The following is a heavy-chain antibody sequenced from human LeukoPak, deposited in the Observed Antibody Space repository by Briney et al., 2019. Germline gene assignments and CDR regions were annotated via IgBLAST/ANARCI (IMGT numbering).Heavy chain of an antibody. J-gene: IGHJ6*02. CDR2: ISSSSSYI. D-gene: IGHD5-12*01. V-gene: IGHV3-21*01. Sequence: GGSLRLSCAASGFTFSSYSMNWVRQAPGKGLEWVSSISSSSSYIYYADSVKGRFTISRDNAKNSVYLQMNSLRSEDTAVYYCARSPYSGYDSPGGGGMDVWGQGTTVTVSS. CDR3: ARSPYSGYDSPGGGGMDV. CDR1: GFTFSSYS.